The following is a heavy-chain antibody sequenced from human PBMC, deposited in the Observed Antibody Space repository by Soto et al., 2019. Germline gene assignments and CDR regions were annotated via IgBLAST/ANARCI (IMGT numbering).Heavy chain of an antibody. V-gene: IGHV3-23*01. Sequence: GSLRLSCAASGFTFSSYAMSWVRQAPGKGLEWVSAISGSGGSTYYADSVKGRFTISRDNSKNTLYLQMNSLRAEDTAVYYCAKGYCSGGSCYYYYYMDVWGKGTTVTVSS. D-gene: IGHD2-15*01. J-gene: IGHJ6*03. CDR1: GFTFSSYA. CDR3: AKGYCSGGSCYYYYYMDV. CDR2: ISGSGGST.